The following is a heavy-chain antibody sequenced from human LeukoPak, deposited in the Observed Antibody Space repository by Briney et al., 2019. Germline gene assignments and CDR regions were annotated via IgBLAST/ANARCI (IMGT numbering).Heavy chain of an antibody. J-gene: IGHJ5*02. CDR1: GFTFGTFW. V-gene: IGHV3-7*04. CDR2: IKHDASEK. Sequence: GGCLRLSCAASGFTFGTFWMSWVRQAPGKGLEWVANIKHDASEKYYVDSVRGRFTISRDNAKNSLYLQMNSLRAEDTAVYYCARGIASGIDYFDPWGQGTLVTVSS. CDR3: ARGIASGIDYFDP. D-gene: IGHD4-11*01.